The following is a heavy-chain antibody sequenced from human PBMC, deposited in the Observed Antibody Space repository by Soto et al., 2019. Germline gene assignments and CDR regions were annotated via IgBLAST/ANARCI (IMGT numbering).Heavy chain of an antibody. CDR3: AIGPGGPDGPGDY. Sequence: QVQLVQSGAEVKKPGASVKVSCKASGYTFTSYAMHGVRQAPGQRLEWMGWITAGNGNTKYSQKFQGRVTLTRDTSASTAYMELSSLRSEDTAVYYCAIGPGGPDGPGDYWGQGTLVTVSS. CDR2: ITAGNGNT. D-gene: IGHD2-15*01. J-gene: IGHJ4*02. CDR1: GYTFTSYA. V-gene: IGHV1-3*01.